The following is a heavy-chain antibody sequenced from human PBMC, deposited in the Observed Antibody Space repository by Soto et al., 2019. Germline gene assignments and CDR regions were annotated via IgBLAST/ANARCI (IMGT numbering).Heavy chain of an antibody. J-gene: IGHJ4*02. CDR1: GFSLSTSGVG. D-gene: IGHD6-13*01. Sequence: QITLKESGPTLVKPTQTLTLTCTFSGFSLSTSGVGVGWIRQPPGKALEWLALIYWDDDKRYSPSLKSRLTNXXDXSKXQVVLTMTNMDPVDTATYYCAHRRLLAAAGYPFDYWGQGTLVTVSS. CDR3: AHRRLLAAAGYPFDY. V-gene: IGHV2-5*02. CDR2: IYWDDDK.